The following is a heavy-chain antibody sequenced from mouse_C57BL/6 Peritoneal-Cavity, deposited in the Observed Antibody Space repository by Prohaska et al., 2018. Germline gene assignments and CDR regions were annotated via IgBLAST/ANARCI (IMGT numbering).Heavy chain of an antibody. V-gene: IGHV5-17*01. CDR2: ISSGRSTI. CDR1: GFTFSDYG. D-gene: IGHD1-1*01. CDR3: ATPYDGSSSYWYFDV. J-gene: IGHJ1*03. Sequence: EVQLVESGGGLVKPGGSLKLSCAASGFTFSDYGMHWVRQAQDNGLELVAYISSGRSTIYYADTVKGRFTISRDNAKITLFLQMTSLRSEDTAMYYCATPYDGSSSYWYFDVWGTGTTVTVSS.